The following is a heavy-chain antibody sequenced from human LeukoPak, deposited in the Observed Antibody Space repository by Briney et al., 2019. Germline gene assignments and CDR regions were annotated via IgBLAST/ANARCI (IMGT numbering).Heavy chain of an antibody. Sequence: GGSLRLSCAASGFTFPSYAMSWVRQAPGKGLEWVSDVTSSGASTDYADSVKGRFTISRDNSRNTLYLQMDSLRADDTAVYYCAKKGAVVAAPFDSWGQGSLVTDSS. J-gene: IGHJ4*02. CDR1: GFTFPSYA. CDR3: AKKGAVVAAPFDS. V-gene: IGHV3-23*01. CDR2: VTSSGAST. D-gene: IGHD2-15*01.